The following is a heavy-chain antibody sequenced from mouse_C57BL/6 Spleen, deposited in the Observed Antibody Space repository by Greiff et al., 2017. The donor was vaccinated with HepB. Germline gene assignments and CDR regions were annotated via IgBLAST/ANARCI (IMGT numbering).Heavy chain of an antibody. CDR2: IRLKSDNYAT. Sequence: EVQVVESGGGLVQPGGSMKLSCVASGFTFSNYWMNWVRQSPEKGLEWVAQIRLKSDNYATHYAESVKGRFTISRDDSKSSVYLQMNNLRAEDTGIYYCTAGGIYYYAMDYWGQGTSVTVSS. V-gene: IGHV6-3*01. CDR1: GFTFSNYW. CDR3: TAGGIYYYAMDY. J-gene: IGHJ4*01.